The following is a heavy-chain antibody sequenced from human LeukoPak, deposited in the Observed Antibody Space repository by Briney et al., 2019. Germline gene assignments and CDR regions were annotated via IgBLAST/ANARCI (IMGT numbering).Heavy chain of an antibody. CDR1: GFIFSSQW. Sequence: PGGSLRLSCEASGFIFSSQWMSWVRQAPGKGLEWAANIKRDGSETYYVNSVKGRFTISRDNAKNSLFLQMNSLRVEDTAVYYCASLDTAMVTWRDNWGQGTLVTVSS. D-gene: IGHD5-18*01. V-gene: IGHV3-7*03. CDR3: ASLDTAMVTWRDN. J-gene: IGHJ4*02. CDR2: IKRDGSET.